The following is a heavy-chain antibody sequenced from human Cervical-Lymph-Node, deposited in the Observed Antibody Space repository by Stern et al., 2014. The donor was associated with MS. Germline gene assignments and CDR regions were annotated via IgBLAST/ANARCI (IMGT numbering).Heavy chain of an antibody. Sequence: VQLVQSGAEVKKPGESLKISCKGSGYSFTANSIACVRQMPGQGLEWMGIIYPGDSDTRYSPSFQGQVTISADKSISTAYLQWSSLKASDTAMYYCARDYGDYAFDYWGQGTLVTVSS. CDR1: GYSFTANS. V-gene: IGHV5-51*01. CDR2: IYPGDSDT. CDR3: ARDYGDYAFDY. D-gene: IGHD4-17*01. J-gene: IGHJ4*02.